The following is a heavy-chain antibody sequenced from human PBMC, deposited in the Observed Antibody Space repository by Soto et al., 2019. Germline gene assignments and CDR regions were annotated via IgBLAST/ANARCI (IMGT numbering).Heavy chain of an antibody. D-gene: IGHD6-13*01. CDR2: IKTTETT. Sequence: PSETLSLTCTVSGGSISSDYWSWIRQPAGKGLEWIGRIKTTETTNYNPSLKSRVTMSVDTSKNQFSLKLGSVTAADTAVYYCARDRGIAAAVDSWGQGTLVTSPQ. J-gene: IGHJ4*02. CDR3: ARDRGIAAAVDS. CDR1: GGSISSDY. V-gene: IGHV4-4*07.